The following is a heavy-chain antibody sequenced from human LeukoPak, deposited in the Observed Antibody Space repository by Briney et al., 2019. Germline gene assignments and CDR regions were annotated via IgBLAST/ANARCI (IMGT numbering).Heavy chain of an antibody. Sequence: PSETLSLTCTVSGGSISSSSYYWGWIRQPPGKGLEWIGSIYYSGSTYYNPSLKSRVTISVDTSKNQFSLKLSSVTAADTAVYYYARNVPGQSYDPWGQGTLVTVSS. CDR3: ARNVPGQSYDP. D-gene: IGHD2-2*01. J-gene: IGHJ5*02. V-gene: IGHV4-39*01. CDR1: GGSISSSSYY. CDR2: IYYSGST.